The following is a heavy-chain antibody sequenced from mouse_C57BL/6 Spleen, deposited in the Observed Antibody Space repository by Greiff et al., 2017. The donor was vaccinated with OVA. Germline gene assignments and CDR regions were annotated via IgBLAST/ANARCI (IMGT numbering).Heavy chain of an antibody. D-gene: IGHD1-1*01. Sequence: VQLQQSGPGLVAPSQSLSITCTVSGFSLTSYGVSWVRQPPGKGLEWLGVIWGDGSTNYHSALISRLSISKDNSKSQVFLKLTSLQTDDTATYYCAKPDYYGSSAFAYWGQGTLVTVSA. CDR1: GFSLTSYG. CDR3: AKPDYYGSSAFAY. V-gene: IGHV2-3*01. CDR2: IWGDGST. J-gene: IGHJ3*01.